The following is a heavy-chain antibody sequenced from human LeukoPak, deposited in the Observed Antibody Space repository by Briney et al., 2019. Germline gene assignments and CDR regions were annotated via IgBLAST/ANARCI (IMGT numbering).Heavy chain of an antibody. CDR1: GGSISSSSYY. V-gene: IGHV4-39*01. J-gene: IGHJ4*02. CDR2: IYYSGST. D-gene: IGHD5-18*01. Sequence: SETLSLTCTVSGGSISSSSYYWGWIRQPPGKGLEWIGSIYYSGSTYYNPSLKSRVTISVDTSKNQFSLKLSSVTAADTAVYYCARRGYSYGPWNYWGQGTLVTVSS. CDR3: ARRGYSYGPWNY.